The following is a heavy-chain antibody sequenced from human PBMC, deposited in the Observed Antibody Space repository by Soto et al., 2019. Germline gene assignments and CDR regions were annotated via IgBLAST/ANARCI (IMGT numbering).Heavy chain of an antibody. D-gene: IGHD6-19*01. CDR3: ARDRVAVAGRWWFDP. CDR1: GGSIRSYY. Sequence: PSETLSLTCIVSGGSIRSYYWSWIRQPPGKGLEWIGYVYHSGTTNYNPSLKSRVTMSVDTSKSQFSLKLTSVTAADTAVYYCARDRVAVAGRWWFDPWGQGTLVTVSS. CDR2: VYHSGTT. V-gene: IGHV4-59*01. J-gene: IGHJ5*02.